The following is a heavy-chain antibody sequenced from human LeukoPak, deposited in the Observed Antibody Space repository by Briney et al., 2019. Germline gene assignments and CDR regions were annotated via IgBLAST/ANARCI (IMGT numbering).Heavy chain of an antibody. CDR3: ARDGVLMVRGVRVLDYYHYYMDV. V-gene: IGHV3-7*01. CDR1: GFTFNNYG. Sequence: RPGGSLRLSCAGSGFTFNNYGIHWVRQAPGKGLEWVANIKQDGSEKYYVDSVKGRFTISRDNAKNSLYLQMNSLRGEDTAVYYCARDGVLMVRGVRVLDYYHYYMDVWGKGTTVTISS. CDR2: IKQDGSEK. J-gene: IGHJ6*03. D-gene: IGHD3-10*01.